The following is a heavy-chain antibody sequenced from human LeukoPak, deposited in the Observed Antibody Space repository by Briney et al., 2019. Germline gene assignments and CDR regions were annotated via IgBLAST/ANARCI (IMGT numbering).Heavy chain of an antibody. V-gene: IGHV1-69*05. J-gene: IGHJ5*02. CDR2: IIPIFGTA. Sequence: SVKVSCKASGGTFSSYAISWVRQAPGQGLEWMGGIIPIFGTANYAQKFQGRVTITTDESTSTAYMELSNLRSEDTAVYYCARDQGPGSTSSDWFDPWGQGTLVTVSS. CDR1: GGTFSSYA. D-gene: IGHD2-2*01. CDR3: ARDQGPGSTSSDWFDP.